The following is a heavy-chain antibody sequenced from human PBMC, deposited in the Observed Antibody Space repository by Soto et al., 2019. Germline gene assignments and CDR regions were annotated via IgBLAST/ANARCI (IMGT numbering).Heavy chain of an antibody. J-gene: IGHJ6*02. CDR3: ARDRRTNYDYYGMDV. CDR2: INPIVEIP. CDR1: GDTFRRYS. V-gene: IGHV1-69*08. Sequence: QVQLVQSGAEVKKPGSSVKVYCKASGDTFRRYSITWVRQAPGQGLEWMGRINPIVEIPRYAQKFQGRVTITVDKTTTTAHMELTSLRSDDTAVYYCARDRRTNYDYYGMDVWGQGTTVTVTS.